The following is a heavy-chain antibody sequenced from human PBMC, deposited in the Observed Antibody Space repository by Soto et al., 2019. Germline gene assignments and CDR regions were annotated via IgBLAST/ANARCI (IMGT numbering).Heavy chain of an antibody. V-gene: IGHV3-21*01. J-gene: IGHJ3*01. CDR1: GFTFNSYS. CDR3: ARYDAFKAFDL. Sequence: GGSLRLSCAASGFTFNSYSVNWVRQAPGKGLEWVASISSGSVYTDFADSVKGRFTISRDDVTNSVSLQMDSLRVEDTGIYYCARYDAFKAFDLWGQGTMVTVSS. D-gene: IGHD1-1*01. CDR2: ISSGSVYT.